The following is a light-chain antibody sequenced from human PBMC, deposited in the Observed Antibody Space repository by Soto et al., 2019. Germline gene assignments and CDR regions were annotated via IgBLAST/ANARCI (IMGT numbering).Light chain of an antibody. CDR2: KAA. CDR3: QQYDDRPLT. V-gene: IGKV1-5*03. J-gene: IGKJ4*01. Sequence: DIQMTQSPSTLSASVGDRVAITCRASDNIVHWVAWYQQKPGKAPKLLIYKAANLADEVPSRFAGSGSGTDFTLTITRLQPDDFATYYCQQYDDRPLTFGGGTKVEIK. CDR1: DNIVHW.